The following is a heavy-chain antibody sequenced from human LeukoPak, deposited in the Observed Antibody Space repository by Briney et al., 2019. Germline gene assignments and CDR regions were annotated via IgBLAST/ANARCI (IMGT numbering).Heavy chain of an antibody. J-gene: IGHJ4*02. CDR1: GYTFATYW. D-gene: IGHD6-19*01. Sequence: GESLKISCKGSGYTFATYWIAWVRQMPGKGLEWVGIIYPGDSDTRYSPSFQGQVTISADKSITTAYLQWSGLKASDTAMYYCARRVVPYSSGLAGFDYWGQGTLVTVSS. CDR2: IYPGDSDT. V-gene: IGHV5-51*01. CDR3: ARRVVPYSSGLAGFDY.